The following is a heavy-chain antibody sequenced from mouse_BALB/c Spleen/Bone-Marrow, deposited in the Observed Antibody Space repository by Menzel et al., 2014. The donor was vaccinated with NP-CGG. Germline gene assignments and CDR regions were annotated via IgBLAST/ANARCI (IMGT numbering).Heavy chain of an antibody. D-gene: IGHD2-3*01. CDR1: GYTFTSYD. V-gene: IGHV1S56*01. Sequence: QVQLKESGPELVKPGTLVNMSCKASGYTFTSYDINWVKQRPGQGLELIGWINPGDGSAKYNEKFKGKATLTADKSSSTAYMQLSSLTSENTAVYFCARSGDGYYWCFDVWGAGTMVTVSS. CDR2: INPGDGSA. J-gene: IGHJ1*01. CDR3: ARSGDGYYWCFDV.